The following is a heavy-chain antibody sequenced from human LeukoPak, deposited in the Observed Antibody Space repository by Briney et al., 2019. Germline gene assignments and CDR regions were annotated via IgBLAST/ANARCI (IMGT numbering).Heavy chain of an antibody. D-gene: IGHD5-12*01. CDR3: VRDPDLRRGYDGEGY. J-gene: IGHJ4*02. Sequence: PGGSLRLSCSASGFTFSSYWMSWVRQTPEKGLEWVANIKQDGSEKVYVDSVKGRFTISRDNAKSSLYLQMSGLRAEDTAVYYCVRDPDLRRGYDGEGYWGQGTLVTVSS. V-gene: IGHV3-7*05. CDR2: IKQDGSEK. CDR1: GFTFSSYW.